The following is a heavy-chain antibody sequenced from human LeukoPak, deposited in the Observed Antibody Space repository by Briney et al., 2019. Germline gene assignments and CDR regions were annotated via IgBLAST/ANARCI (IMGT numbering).Heavy chain of an antibody. V-gene: IGHV4-39*01. CDR1: GGSISSRSYY. J-gene: IGHJ6*02. CDR2: IYYSGST. CDR3: AIQRLDGTDV. D-gene: IGHD6-19*01. Sequence: SETLSLTCTVSGGSISSRSYYWGWIRQPPGKGLKWIGSIYYSGSTYYNASLKSRVTTSVDTSKNQFSLKLTSVTAADTAVYYCAIQRLDGTDVWGQGITVTVSS.